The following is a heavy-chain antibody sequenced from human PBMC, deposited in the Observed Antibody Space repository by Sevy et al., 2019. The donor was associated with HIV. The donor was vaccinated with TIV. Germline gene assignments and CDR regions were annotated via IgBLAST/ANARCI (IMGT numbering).Heavy chain of an antibody. J-gene: IGHJ6*02. CDR3: ARGANERPYVLLRFGELWHYYYGMDV. CDR2: MNPNSSNT. CDR1: GYTFTSYD. V-gene: IGHV1-8*01. Sequence: ATVKVSCKASGYTFTSYDINWVRQATRQGLERMGWMNPNSSNTGYAQKFQGRVTMTRNTSISTAYMELSILRSEDTAVYYCARGANERPYVLLRFGELWHYYYGMDVWGQGTTVTVSS. D-gene: IGHD3-10*01.